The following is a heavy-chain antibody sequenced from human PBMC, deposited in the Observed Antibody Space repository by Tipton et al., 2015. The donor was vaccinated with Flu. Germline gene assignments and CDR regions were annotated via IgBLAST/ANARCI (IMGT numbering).Heavy chain of an antibody. Sequence: QLVQSGAEVKKPGGSLRLSCAASGFIFTDYWMAWVRQAPGKGLEWVANINYDGSTIYYADSVKGRFTISRDNAKNSVFLQMNNLRVEDTAIYYCTRRLVEDWGQGTHVTVSS. J-gene: IGHJ4*02. CDR3: TRRLVED. V-gene: IGHV3-7*01. CDR2: INYDGSTI. CDR1: GFIFTDYW.